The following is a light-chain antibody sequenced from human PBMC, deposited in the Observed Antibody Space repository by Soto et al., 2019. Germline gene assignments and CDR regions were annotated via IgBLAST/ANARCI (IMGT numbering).Light chain of an antibody. CDR3: QQYNSYPRT. CDR2: KAS. J-gene: IGKJ1*01. Sequence: DTQMTQSPSTLSASVGDRVTITCRASQSISSWLAWYQQKPGKAPKILICKASSLESGVPSRFSGSGYGTEFTLTISSLQADDFATYYCQQYNSYPRTFGQGTKVDIK. V-gene: IGKV1-5*03. CDR1: QSISSW.